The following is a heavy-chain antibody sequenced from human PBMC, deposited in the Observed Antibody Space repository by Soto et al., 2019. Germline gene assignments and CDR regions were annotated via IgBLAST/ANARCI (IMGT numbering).Heavy chain of an antibody. D-gene: IGHD3-16*02. J-gene: IGHJ6*02. CDR3: AHGTFGGIIVAGAMDV. V-gene: IGHV2-5*02. CDR1: GFSLSSTGVG. CDR2: IYWDDDK. Sequence: SGPTLVEPTQTLTLTCTFSGFSLSSTGVGVAWIRQPPGKALEWLAVIYWDDDKRYSTSLKNRLTVSKDTSKNQVVLTMTNVAPADTATYYCAHGTFGGIIVAGAMDVWGQGTTVTVSS.